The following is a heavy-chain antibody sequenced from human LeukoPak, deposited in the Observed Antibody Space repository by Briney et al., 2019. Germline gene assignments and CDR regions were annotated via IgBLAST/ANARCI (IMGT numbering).Heavy chain of an antibody. CDR3: AKDMGGITGRGAFDI. CDR1: GGTFSTYA. CDR2: IIPIFGTT. Sequence: SVKVSCKASGGTFSTYAISWVRQAPGQGLEWMGGIIPIFGTTNYAQKFQGRVTITADESTSTAYMELSSLRSEDTAVYYCAKDMGGITGRGAFDIWGQGTMVTVSS. J-gene: IGHJ3*02. V-gene: IGHV1-69*13. D-gene: IGHD1-26*01.